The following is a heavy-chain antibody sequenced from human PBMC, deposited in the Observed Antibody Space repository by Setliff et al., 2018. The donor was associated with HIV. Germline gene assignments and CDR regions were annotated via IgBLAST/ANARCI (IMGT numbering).Heavy chain of an antibody. J-gene: IGHJ4*02. CDR3: ARQGAGYSDDY. V-gene: IGHV4-61*02. D-gene: IGHD5-18*01. CDR2: IYTSGST. CDR1: GGSISSSSYY. Sequence: SETLSLTCTVSGGSISSSSYYWGWIRQPAGKGLEWIGRIYTSGSTNYNPSLKSRVTISVDTSRNQFSLKLSSVTAADTAVYYCARQGAGYSDDYWGQGTLVTVSS.